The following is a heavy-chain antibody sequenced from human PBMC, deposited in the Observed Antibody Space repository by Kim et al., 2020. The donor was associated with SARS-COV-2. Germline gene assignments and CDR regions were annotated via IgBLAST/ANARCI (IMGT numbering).Heavy chain of an antibody. CDR3: AKHHQLPRDRGHTRYYVDY. J-gene: IGHJ4*02. Sequence: GRFTVARDNAKNTLYLQMNSLRAEDTAGYYCAKHHQLPRDRGHTRYYVDYWGQGTLVTVSS. V-gene: IGHV3-23*01. D-gene: IGHD2-2*01.